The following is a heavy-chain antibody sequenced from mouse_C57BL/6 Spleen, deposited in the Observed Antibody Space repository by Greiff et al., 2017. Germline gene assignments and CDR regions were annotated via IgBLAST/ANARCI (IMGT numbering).Heavy chain of an antibody. CDR2: IHPNSGGT. J-gene: IGHJ1*03. V-gene: IGHV1-64*01. CDR1: GYTFTSYW. Sequence: QVQLQQPGAELVKPGASVKLSCKASGYTFTSYWMHWVKQRPGQGLEWIGMIHPNSGGTNYNEKFKSKATLTVDKSTSTAYMQLSSLTSEDSAVYYCARRGLLNWYFDVWGTGTTVTVSS. CDR3: ARRGLLNWYFDV. D-gene: IGHD2-10*01.